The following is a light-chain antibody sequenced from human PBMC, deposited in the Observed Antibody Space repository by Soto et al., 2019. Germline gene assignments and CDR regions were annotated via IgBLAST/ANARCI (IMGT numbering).Light chain of an antibody. CDR1: QSVSNY. CDR3: QQRSNWPPWT. V-gene: IGKV3-11*01. CDR2: DAS. J-gene: IGKJ1*01. Sequence: EIVLTQSPATLSLSPGERATLSCRASQSVSNYLAWYQQKPGQAPRLLIYDASNRATGTPARFTGSGSGTDFTLNISSIESEDFAVYYCQQRSNWPPWTFGQGTKVEIK.